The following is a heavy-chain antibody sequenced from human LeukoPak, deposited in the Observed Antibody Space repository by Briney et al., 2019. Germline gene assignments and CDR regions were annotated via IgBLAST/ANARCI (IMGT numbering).Heavy chain of an antibody. V-gene: IGHV1-24*01. CDR3: ATGVGATNYFDY. J-gene: IGHJ4*02. D-gene: IGHD1-26*01. CDR1: GYTLTELS. CDR2: FDPGDGET. Sequence: ASVKVSCKVSGYTLTELSMHWVRQAPGKGLEWMGGFDPGDGETIYAQKFQGRVTMTEDTSTDTAYMELSSLRSEDTAVYYCATGVGATNYFDYWGQGTLVTVSS.